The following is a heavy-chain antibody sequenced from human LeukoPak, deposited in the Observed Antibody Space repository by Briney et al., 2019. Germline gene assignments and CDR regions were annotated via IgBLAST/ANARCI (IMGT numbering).Heavy chain of an antibody. V-gene: IGHV1-2*02. CDR3: ARERRGDYYDSSGYSDFDY. CDR2: INPNSGGT. D-gene: IGHD3-22*01. CDR1: GDTFTGYY. J-gene: IGHJ4*02. Sequence: ASVKVSCKASGDTFTGYYMHWVRQAPGQGLEWMGWINPNSGGTNYAQKFQGRVTMTRDTSISTAYMELSRLRSDDTAVYYCARERRGDYYDSSGYSDFDYWGQGTLVTVSS.